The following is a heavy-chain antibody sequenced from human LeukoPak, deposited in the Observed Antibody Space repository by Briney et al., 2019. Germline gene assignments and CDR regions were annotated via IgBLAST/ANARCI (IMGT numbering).Heavy chain of an antibody. CDR3: ARRKEWSVDY. J-gene: IGHJ4*02. CDR2: INTDGSST. V-gene: IGHV3-74*01. Sequence: AGGSLRLSCAASGFTFSNAWMSWVRQAPGKGLVWVSRINTDGSSTSYADSVKGRFTISRDNAKNTLYLQMNSLRAEDTAVYYCARRKEWSVDYWGQGTLVTVSS. D-gene: IGHD3-3*01. CDR1: GFTFSNAW.